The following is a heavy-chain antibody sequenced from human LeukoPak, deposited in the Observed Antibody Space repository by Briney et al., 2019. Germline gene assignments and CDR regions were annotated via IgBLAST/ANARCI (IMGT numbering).Heavy chain of an antibody. V-gene: IGHV3-30*18. J-gene: IGHJ4*02. CDR2: ISYDGSNK. D-gene: IGHD6-19*01. CDR1: GFTFSSYG. CDR3: AKDLRGSSGTVDC. Sequence: GGSLRLSCAASGFTFSSYGMHWVRQAPGKGLEWVAVISYDGSNKYYADSVKGRFTISRDNSKNTLYLQMNSLRAEDTAVYYCAKDLRGSSGTVDCWGQGTLVTVSS.